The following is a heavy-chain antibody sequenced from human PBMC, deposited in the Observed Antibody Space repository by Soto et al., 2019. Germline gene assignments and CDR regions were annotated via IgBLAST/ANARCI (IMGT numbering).Heavy chain of an antibody. J-gene: IGHJ5*02. CDR3: ARGGPMVRGNSGECWFDP. Sequence: SETLSLTCTVSGGSVSSGSYYWSWIRQPPGKGLEWIGYIYYSGSTNYNPSLKSRVTISVDTSKNQFSLKLSSVTAADTAVYYCARGGPMVRGNSGECWFDPWGQGTLVTVPQ. CDR2: IYYSGST. CDR1: GGSVSSGSYY. V-gene: IGHV4-61*01. D-gene: IGHD3-10*01.